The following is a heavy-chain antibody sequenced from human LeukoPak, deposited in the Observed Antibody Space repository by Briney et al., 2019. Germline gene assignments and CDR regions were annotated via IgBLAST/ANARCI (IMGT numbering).Heavy chain of an antibody. V-gene: IGHV4-61*02. CDR1: GGSISSGSYY. Sequence: PSETLSLTCTVSGGSISSGSYYWSWIRQPAGKGLEWIGRIYTSGSTNYNPSLKSRVTISVDTSKNQFSLKLSSVTAADTAVYYCASLTSCCDAFDIWGQGTMVTVSS. CDR3: ASLTSCCDAFDI. CDR2: IYTSGST. J-gene: IGHJ3*02. D-gene: IGHD2-2*01.